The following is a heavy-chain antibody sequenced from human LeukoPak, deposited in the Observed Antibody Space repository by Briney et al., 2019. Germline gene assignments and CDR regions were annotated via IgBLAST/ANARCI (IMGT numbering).Heavy chain of an antibody. V-gene: IGHV3-48*02. CDR3: ARASMVADFDH. Sequence: GGPLKLSWAALDSTLSNFPRNWFGRAPGKGLEWVSYISSSSITMYYADSVKGRFTISRDNAKNSLYLQMNSLRDEDTAVYYCARASMVADFDHWGQGTLVTVSS. J-gene: IGHJ4*02. CDR1: DSTLSNFP. CDR2: ISSSSITM. D-gene: IGHD4/OR15-4a*01.